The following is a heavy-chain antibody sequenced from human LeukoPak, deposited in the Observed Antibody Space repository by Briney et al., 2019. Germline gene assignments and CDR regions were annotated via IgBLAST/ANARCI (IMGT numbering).Heavy chain of an antibody. CDR1: GFTFSSYS. Sequence: GSLRLSCAASGFTFSSYSMDWVRQAPGKGLEWVSNISSSSSTIYYTDSVKGRFTISRDNAKNSLYLQMNSLRAEDTAVYYCARDRLAVAGTSFDSWGQGTLVTVSS. CDR2: ISSSSSTI. CDR3: ARDRLAVAGTSFDS. J-gene: IGHJ4*02. V-gene: IGHV3-48*01. D-gene: IGHD6-19*01.